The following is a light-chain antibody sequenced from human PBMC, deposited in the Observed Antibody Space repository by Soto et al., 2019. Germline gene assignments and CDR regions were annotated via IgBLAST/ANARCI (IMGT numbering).Light chain of an antibody. V-gene: IGKV3-20*01. CDR3: QQYGSSPPTT. CDR1: QSVSSSY. J-gene: IGKJ1*01. Sequence: EIVLTQSPGTLSLSPGERATLSCRASQSVSSSYLAWYQQKPGQAPRLLIYGASSRATGIPDRFSGSGSGTDFTITISRLEPEDFAVYYCQQYGSSPPTTFGQGTKVDIK. CDR2: GAS.